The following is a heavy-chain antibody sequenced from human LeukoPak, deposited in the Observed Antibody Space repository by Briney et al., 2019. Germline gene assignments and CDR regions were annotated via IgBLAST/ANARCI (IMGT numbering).Heavy chain of an antibody. D-gene: IGHD1-1*01. Sequence: GGSLRLSCTASGFTFGDYAMSWIRQAQGRGREWLGFIRSKAYGETADYAASVKGRFTISRDDSKAIAYLQMNSLKTEDTAVYHCTRDRGAYNLYDYWGQGTLVTVSS. CDR1: GFTFGDYA. CDR2: IRSKAYGETA. CDR3: TRDRGAYNLYDY. J-gene: IGHJ4*02. V-gene: IGHV3-49*03.